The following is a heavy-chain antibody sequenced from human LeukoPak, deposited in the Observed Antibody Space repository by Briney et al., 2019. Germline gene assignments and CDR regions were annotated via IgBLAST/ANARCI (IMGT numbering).Heavy chain of an antibody. V-gene: IGHV3-7*03. Sequence: QSGGSLRLSCAASGFTFSSYWMSWVRQAPGKGLEWVANIKQDGSEKYYADSVKGRFTISRDNAKNSLYLQMNSLRAEDTALYYCARGGLTIFGVVNYMDVWGKGTTVTVSS. D-gene: IGHD3-3*01. J-gene: IGHJ6*03. CDR2: IKQDGSEK. CDR1: GFTFSSYW. CDR3: ARGGLTIFGVVNYMDV.